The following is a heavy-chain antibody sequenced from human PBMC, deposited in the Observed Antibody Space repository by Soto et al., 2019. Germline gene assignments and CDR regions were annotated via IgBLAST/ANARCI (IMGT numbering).Heavy chain of an antibody. CDR1: GGSISSSSYY. V-gene: IGHV4-39*01. CDR3: ATASMQSFWFDP. Sequence: SETLSLTCTVSGGSISSSSYYWGWIRQPPGKGLEWIGSIYYSGSTYYNPSLKSRVTISVDTSKNQFSLKLSSVTAADTAVYYCATASMQSFWFDPWGQGTLVTVSS. CDR2: IYYSGST. D-gene: IGHD2-2*01. J-gene: IGHJ5*02.